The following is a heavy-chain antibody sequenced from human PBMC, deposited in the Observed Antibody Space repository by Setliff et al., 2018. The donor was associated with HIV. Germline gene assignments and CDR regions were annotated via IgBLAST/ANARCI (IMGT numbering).Heavy chain of an antibody. CDR3: ARVPHRVVGTTTLLYHFDY. D-gene: IGHD1-26*01. CDR2: IHHSGTT. Sequence: PSETLSLTCAVSGYSISCGYYWAWIRQSPGKGLDWIGSIHHSGTTYYNPSLKSRVTISVDTTTNQVSLQVNSVTAVDTAVYYCARVPHRVVGTTTLLYHFDYWGLGTLVTVSS. CDR1: GYSISCGYY. V-gene: IGHV4-38-2*01. J-gene: IGHJ4*02.